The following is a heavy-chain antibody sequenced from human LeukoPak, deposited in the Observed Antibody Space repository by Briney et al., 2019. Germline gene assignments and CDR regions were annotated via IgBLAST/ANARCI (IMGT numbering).Heavy chain of an antibody. V-gene: IGHV1-18*04. CDR1: GYTFTSYG. Sequence: ASVKVSCKASGYTFTSYGISWVRQAPGQGLEWMGWIGAYNGNTNYAQKLQGRVTMTTDTSTSTAYMELRSLRSDDTAVYYCARDHYYDILTGYYPQLYYGMDVWGKGTTVTVSS. CDR2: IGAYNGNT. D-gene: IGHD3-9*01. J-gene: IGHJ6*04. CDR3: ARDHYYDILTGYYPQLYYGMDV.